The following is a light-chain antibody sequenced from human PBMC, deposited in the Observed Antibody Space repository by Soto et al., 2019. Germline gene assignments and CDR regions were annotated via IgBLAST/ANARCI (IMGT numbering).Light chain of an antibody. CDR2: SAS. V-gene: IGKV1-39*01. CDR3: HQGRSTPYT. CDR1: QNIRTY. Sequence: DIQMTQSPYSLSASLGDSVTITCRASQNIRTYLNWYQQKPGRAPKLLIHSASALPSGVQSRFSGSGSGTEFTLTLICLQPYNFASYYFHQGRSTPYTFGQGTKVEIK. J-gene: IGKJ2*01.